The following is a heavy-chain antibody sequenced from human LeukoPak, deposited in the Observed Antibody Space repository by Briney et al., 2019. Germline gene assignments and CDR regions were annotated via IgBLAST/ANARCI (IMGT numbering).Heavy chain of an antibody. CDR3: ADSGYSD. J-gene: IGHJ4*02. CDR1: GLTYSSSW. Sequence: GGSLRLSCVASGLTYSSSWMTWARQAPGKGLEWVATIKDDGSDKYYVDSVKGRFSISRDNAKSSLYLQMNSLRLEDTAMYYCADSGYSDWGQGTLVTVSS. V-gene: IGHV3-7*01. D-gene: IGHD5-18*01. CDR2: IKDDGSDK.